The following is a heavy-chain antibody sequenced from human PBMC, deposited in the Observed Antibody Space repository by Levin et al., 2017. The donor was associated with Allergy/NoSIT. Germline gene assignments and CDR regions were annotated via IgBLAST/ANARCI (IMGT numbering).Heavy chain of an antibody. Sequence: SETLSLTCTVSGDSMSSYYWSWIRQSPGKGPEWIGYIYYGGTTDYNPSLKSRVTISQDTSNNQFSLNLNFVTAADTALYYWTRGGEYNNSQSGDAFDIWVHGTLVTVSS. CDR3: TRGGEYNNSQSGDAFDI. D-gene: IGHD1-14*01. V-gene: IGHV4-59*01. J-gene: IGHJ3*02. CDR2: IYYGGTT. CDR1: GDSMSSYY.